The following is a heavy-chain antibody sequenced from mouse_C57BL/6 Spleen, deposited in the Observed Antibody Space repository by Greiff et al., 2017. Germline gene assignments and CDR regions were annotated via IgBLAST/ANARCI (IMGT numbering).Heavy chain of an antibody. CDR3: ARSNLLSPFAY. D-gene: IGHD2-10*01. CDR1: GYTFTSYW. J-gene: IGHJ3*01. V-gene: IGHV1-69*01. CDR2: IDPSDSYT. Sequence: QVQLQQPGAELVMPGASVKLSCKASGYTFTSYWMHWVKQRPGQGLEWIGEIDPSDSYTNYNQKFKGKSTLTVDKSSSTAYMQLSSLTSEDSAVYYCARSNLLSPFAYWGQGTLVTVSA.